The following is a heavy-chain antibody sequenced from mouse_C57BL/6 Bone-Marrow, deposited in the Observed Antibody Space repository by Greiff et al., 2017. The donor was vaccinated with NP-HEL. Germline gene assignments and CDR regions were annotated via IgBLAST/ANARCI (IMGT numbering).Heavy chain of an antibody. J-gene: IGHJ4*01. D-gene: IGHD1-3*01. CDR1: GYTFTSYW. V-gene: IGHV1-69*01. Sequence: QVQLQQPGAELVMPGASVKLSCKASGYTFTSYWMHWVKQRPGQGLEWIGEIDPSDSYTNYNQKFKGKSTLTVDKSSSTAYMQLSSLTSEDSAVYYCARENKGDAMDYWGQGTSVTVSS. CDR3: ARENKGDAMDY. CDR2: IDPSDSYT.